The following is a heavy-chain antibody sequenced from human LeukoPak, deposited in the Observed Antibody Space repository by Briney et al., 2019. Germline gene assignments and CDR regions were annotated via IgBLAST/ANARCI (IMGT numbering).Heavy chain of an antibody. CDR2: INHSGST. J-gene: IGHJ3*02. Sequence: SETLSLTCAVYGGSFSGYYWSWIRQPPGKGLEWIGEINHSGSTNYNPSLKSRVTISVDTSKNQFSLKLSSVTAADTAVYYCAREGPYYYDSSGYAFDIWGQGTMVTVSS. V-gene: IGHV4-34*01. D-gene: IGHD3-22*01. CDR3: AREGPYYYDSSGYAFDI. CDR1: GGSFSGYY.